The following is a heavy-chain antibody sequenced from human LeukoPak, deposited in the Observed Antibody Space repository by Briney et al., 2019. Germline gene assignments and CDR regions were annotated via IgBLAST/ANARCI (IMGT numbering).Heavy chain of an antibody. Sequence: GSLRLSCAASGFTFSSYAMHWVRQAPGKGLEYVSAISSNGGSTYYANSVKGRFTISRDNSKNTLYLQMGSLRAEDMAVYYCARPYCTNGVCYFDYWGQGTLVTVSS. D-gene: IGHD2-8*01. V-gene: IGHV3-64*01. CDR1: GFTFSSYA. J-gene: IGHJ4*02. CDR3: ARPYCTNGVCYFDY. CDR2: ISSNGGST.